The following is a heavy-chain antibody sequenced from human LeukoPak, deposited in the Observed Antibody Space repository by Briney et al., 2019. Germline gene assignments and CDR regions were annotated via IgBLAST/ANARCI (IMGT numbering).Heavy chain of an antibody. D-gene: IGHD3-3*01. V-gene: IGHV1-18*01. J-gene: IGHJ6*03. Sequence: ASVKVSCKASGYTFTSYGISWVRQAPGQGLEWMGWISAYNGNTNYAQKLQGRVTMTTDTSTSKAYMELRSLRSDDTAVYYCAREKGLNYDFWSGYSSNYYMDVWGKGTTVTVSS. CDR3: AREKGLNYDFWSGYSSNYYMDV. CDR2: ISAYNGNT. CDR1: GYTFTSYG.